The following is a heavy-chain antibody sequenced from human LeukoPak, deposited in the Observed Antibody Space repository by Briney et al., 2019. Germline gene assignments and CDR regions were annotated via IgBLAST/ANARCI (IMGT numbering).Heavy chain of an antibody. D-gene: IGHD1-26*01. CDR2: MYDSGST. Sequence: SETLSLTCSVSGGSFSSYYWSWIRQPPGKGLELIGYMYDSGSTNYNPSLKSRVTISVDTSKNQFSLRLSSVTAADTAVYYCARHGGSYTFDLWGQGVLVTVSS. V-gene: IGHV4-59*01. CDR3: ARHGGSYTFDL. CDR1: GGSFSSYY. J-gene: IGHJ4*02.